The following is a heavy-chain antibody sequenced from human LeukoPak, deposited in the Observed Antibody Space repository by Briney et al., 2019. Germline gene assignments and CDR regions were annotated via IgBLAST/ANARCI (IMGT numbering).Heavy chain of an antibody. D-gene: IGHD6-19*01. CDR1: GGSISSHY. CDR3: ANAGDGTDAFDI. CDR2: IYYSGST. Sequence: SETLSLTCTVSGGSISSHYWSWIRQPPGKGLEWIGYIYYSGSTNYNPSLKSRVTISVDTSKNQFSLKLSSVTAADTAVYYCANAGDGTDAFDIWGQGTMVTVSS. V-gene: IGHV4-59*11. J-gene: IGHJ3*02.